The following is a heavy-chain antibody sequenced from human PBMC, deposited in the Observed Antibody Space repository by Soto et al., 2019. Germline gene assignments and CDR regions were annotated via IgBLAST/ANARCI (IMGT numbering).Heavy chain of an antibody. Sequence: QVQLQQWGAGLLKPSETLSLTCAVYGGSFSGYYWSWIRQPPGKGLEWIGEINHSGSTNYNPSLKXXVXIXXDTSKNQFSLKLSSVTAADTAVYYCARVGYGDGDYWGQGTPVTVSS. V-gene: IGHV4-34*01. CDR3: ARVGYGDGDY. J-gene: IGHJ4*02. D-gene: IGHD4-17*01. CDR2: INHSGST. CDR1: GGSFSGYY.